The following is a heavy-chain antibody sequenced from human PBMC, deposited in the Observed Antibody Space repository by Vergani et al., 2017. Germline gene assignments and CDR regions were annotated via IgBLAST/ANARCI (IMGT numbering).Heavy chain of an antibody. CDR2: INPNSGGT. Sequence: QVQLVQSGAEVKKPGASVKVSCKASGYTFTGYYMHWVRQAPGQGLEWMGWINPNSGGTNYAQKFQGRVTMTRDTSISTAYMELRSLRSDDTAVYYCARDIAAAGTNYFDYWGQGTLVTVSS. V-gene: IGHV1-2*02. CDR1: GYTFTGYY. J-gene: IGHJ4*02. CDR3: ARDIAAAGTNYFDY. D-gene: IGHD6-13*01.